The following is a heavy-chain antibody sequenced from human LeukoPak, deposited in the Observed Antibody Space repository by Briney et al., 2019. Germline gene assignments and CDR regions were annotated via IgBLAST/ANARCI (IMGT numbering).Heavy chain of an antibody. CDR3: TTRLGFCSGGSCYSWGYYFDY. J-gene: IGHJ4*02. CDR1: GFTFSNAW. D-gene: IGHD2-15*01. Sequence: GGSLRLSCAASGFTFSNAWMSWVRQAPGKGLEWVGRIKSKTDGGTTDYAAAVKGRFTISRDDSKNTLYLQMNSLKTEDTAVYYCTTRLGFCSGGSCYSWGYYFDYWGQGTLVTVSS. CDR2: IKSKTDGGTT. V-gene: IGHV3-15*01.